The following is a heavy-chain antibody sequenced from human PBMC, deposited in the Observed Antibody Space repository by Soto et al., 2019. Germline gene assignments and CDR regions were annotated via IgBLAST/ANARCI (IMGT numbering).Heavy chain of an antibody. CDR2: VSHSGIT. Sequence: QVQLQQWGAGLLKPSETLSLSCAVYSGSLTGYYWSGIRQPPGKGLERIGEVSHSGITNYNPSLQSRVTVPVDTSRNQFSLTVSSVTAADTVLYYCAGGIVETGPFPSFDYWGQGTMVTVSS. J-gene: IGHJ4*02. CDR3: AGGIVETGPFPSFDY. CDR1: SGSLTGYY. V-gene: IGHV4-34*01. D-gene: IGHD3-22*01.